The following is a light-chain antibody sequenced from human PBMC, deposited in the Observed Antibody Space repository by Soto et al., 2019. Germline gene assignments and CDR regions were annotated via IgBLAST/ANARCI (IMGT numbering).Light chain of an antibody. CDR2: AAS. V-gene: IGKV1-39*01. J-gene: IGKJ4*01. CDR1: QTINSY. CDR3: QQSYDTLT. Sequence: DIQMTQSPSSLSASVGDRVTITCRASQTINSYLNWYQQKPGKAPKLLIYAASSLQSGVPSRFSGSGSGTDFTLTISSLQPEDFATYYCQQSYDTLTFGGGTKVEIK.